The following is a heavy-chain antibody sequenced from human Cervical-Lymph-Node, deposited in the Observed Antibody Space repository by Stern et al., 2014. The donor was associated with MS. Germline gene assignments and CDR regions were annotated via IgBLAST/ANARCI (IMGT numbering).Heavy chain of an antibody. Sequence: VQLVESGGGLVKPGGSLRLSCAASGFTFSSYSMNWVRQAPGKGMEWVSSISSSSSYIYYAASVKGRFTISRDNAKNSLYLQMNRLRAEDTAVYYCARAPPVRGVFFDYWGQGTLVTVSS. CDR2: ISSSSSYI. CDR3: ARAPPVRGVFFDY. CDR1: GFTFSSYS. V-gene: IGHV3-21*01. J-gene: IGHJ4*02. D-gene: IGHD3-10*01.